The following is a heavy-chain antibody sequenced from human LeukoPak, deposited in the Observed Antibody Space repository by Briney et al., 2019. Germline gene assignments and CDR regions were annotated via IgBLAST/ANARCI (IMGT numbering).Heavy chain of an antibody. J-gene: IGHJ4*02. Sequence: SETLSLTCAVYGGSFSGYYWSWIRQPPGKGLEWIGEINHSGSTNYNPSLKSRVTISVDTSKNQFSLKLSSVTAADTAVYYCARDGGSSGWYDYLDYWGQGTLVTVSS. CDR1: GGSFSGYY. V-gene: IGHV4-34*01. CDR2: INHSGST. CDR3: ARDGGSSGWYDYLDY. D-gene: IGHD6-19*01.